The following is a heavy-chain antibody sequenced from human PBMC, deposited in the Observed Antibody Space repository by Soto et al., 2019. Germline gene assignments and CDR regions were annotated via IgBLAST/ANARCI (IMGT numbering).Heavy chain of an antibody. V-gene: IGHV1-24*01. J-gene: IGHJ4*02. CDR3: ATLVPYYYDSSGYPHILYYFDY. CDR1: GYTLTELS. D-gene: IGHD3-22*01. CDR2: FDPEDGET. Sequence: ASVKVSCKVSGYTLTELSMHWVRQAPGKGREWMGGFDPEDGETIYAQKFQGRVTMTEDTSTDTAYMELSSLRSEDTAVYYCATLVPYYYDSSGYPHILYYFDYWGQGXLVTVSS.